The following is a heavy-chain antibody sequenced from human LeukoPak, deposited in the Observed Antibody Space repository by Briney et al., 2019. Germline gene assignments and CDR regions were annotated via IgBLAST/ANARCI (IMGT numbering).Heavy chain of an antibody. CDR3: GRRSVTTAD. V-gene: IGHV4-34*08. CDR2: INHSGST. J-gene: IGHJ4*02. CDR1: GFTFSTYS. Sequence: GSLRLSCAASGFTFSTYSMSWVRQPPGKGLEWIGEINHSGSTNYNPSLKSRVTISVDTSKNQFSLKLSSVTAADTAVYYCGRRSVTTADWGQGTLVTVSS. D-gene: IGHD4-17*01.